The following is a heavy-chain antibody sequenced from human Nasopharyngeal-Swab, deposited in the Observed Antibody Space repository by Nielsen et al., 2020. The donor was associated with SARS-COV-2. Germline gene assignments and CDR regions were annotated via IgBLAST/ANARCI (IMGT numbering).Heavy chain of an antibody. V-gene: IGHV3-11*01. CDR3: AISSGYYYPGFDY. Sequence: GGSLRLSCAASGFTFGDYYMRWICREPGKGLEWVSYISSSGSTIYYADSVKGRFTISRDNAKNSLYLQMNSLRAEDTAVYYCAISSGYYYPGFDYWGQGTLVTVSS. D-gene: IGHD3-22*01. CDR2: ISSSGSTI. CDR1: GFTFGDYY. J-gene: IGHJ4*02.